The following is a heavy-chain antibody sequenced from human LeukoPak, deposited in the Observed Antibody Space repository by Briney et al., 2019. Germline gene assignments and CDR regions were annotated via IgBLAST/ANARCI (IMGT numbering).Heavy chain of an antibody. V-gene: IGHV3-7*01. J-gene: IGHJ4*02. D-gene: IGHD4-23*01. CDR3: AKDLGGQRFYYFDY. CDR2: IKQDRSEK. Sequence: GGSLRLSCAASGFTFSNYWMSWVRQAPGKGLEWVANIKQDRSEKYYVDSVKGRFTISRDNAKNSLYLQMNSLRAEDTAVYYCAKDLGGQRFYYFDYWGQGTLVTVSS. CDR1: GFTFSNYW.